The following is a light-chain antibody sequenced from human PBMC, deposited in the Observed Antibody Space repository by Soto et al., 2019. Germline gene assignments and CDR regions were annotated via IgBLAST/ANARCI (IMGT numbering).Light chain of an antibody. Sequence: QSVLTQPPSVSGAPGQRVTISCTGSSSNIGAGYDVHWYQQLPGTAPKLLIYGNSNRPSGVPDRFSGSKSGTSASLAITGRQAADEADYYCQSYDSSLSGWVFGGGTTLTVL. CDR3: QSYDSSLSGWV. CDR2: GNS. CDR1: SSNIGAGYD. J-gene: IGLJ3*02. V-gene: IGLV1-40*01.